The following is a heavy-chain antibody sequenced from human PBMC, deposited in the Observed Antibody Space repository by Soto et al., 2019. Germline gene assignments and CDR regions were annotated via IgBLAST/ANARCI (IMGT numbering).Heavy chain of an antibody. CDR3: ARALMLSDTAMVNRGFVWDYYYGMDV. Sequence: SETLSLSCTVSGGSITSGDYYWSWIRQPPGKGLEWIGYIYYSGSTYYNPSLKSRVTISVDTSKNQFSLKLSSVTAANTAVYYCARALMLSDTAMVNRGFVWDYYYGMDVWGQGTTVTVS. CDR1: GGSITSGDYY. D-gene: IGHD5-18*01. V-gene: IGHV4-30-4*01. CDR2: IYYSGST. J-gene: IGHJ6*02.